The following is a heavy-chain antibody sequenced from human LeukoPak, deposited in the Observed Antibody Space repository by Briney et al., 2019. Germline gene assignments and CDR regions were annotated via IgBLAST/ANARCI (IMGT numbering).Heavy chain of an antibody. CDR2: INPNSGGT. Sequence: ASVKVSCRTSGYTYTDYYMHWVRQAPGQGREWMGWINPNSGGTNYAQKFQGRVTMTRDTSISTAYMELSRLRSDDTAVYYCARGPRTNWFDPWGQGTLVTVSS. CDR1: GYTYTDYY. V-gene: IGHV1-2*02. D-gene: IGHD1-14*01. J-gene: IGHJ5*02. CDR3: ARGPRTNWFDP.